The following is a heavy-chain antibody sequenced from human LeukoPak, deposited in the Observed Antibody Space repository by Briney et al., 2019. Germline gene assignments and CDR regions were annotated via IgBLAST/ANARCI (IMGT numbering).Heavy chain of an antibody. CDR1: GGSISSGGYY. CDR2: IYDSGST. Sequence: PSETLSLTCTVSGGSISSGGYYWSWIRQNPGKGLERIGYIYDSGSTYYNPSLKRRLTLSLDKSKNQFYLKLSSVPAADTAVYYCAREAAEDMDYYDSSGYPDASDIWGQGTMVTVSS. CDR3: AREAAEDMDYYDSSGYPDASDI. D-gene: IGHD3-22*01. J-gene: IGHJ3*02. V-gene: IGHV4-31*03.